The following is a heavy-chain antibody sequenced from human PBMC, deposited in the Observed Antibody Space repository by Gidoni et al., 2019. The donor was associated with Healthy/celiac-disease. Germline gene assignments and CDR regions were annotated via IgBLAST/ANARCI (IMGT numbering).Heavy chain of an antibody. CDR1: GFTFRSYG. CDR3: AREGLKGEQLYYYYMDV. D-gene: IGHD3-16*01. Sequence: QVQLVESGGGVVQPGRSLRLSCAASGFTFRSYGMHWVRQAPGKGLEGLSVIWYDGSNKYYADSVKGRFTISRDNSKNTLYLQMNSLRAEDTAVYYCAREGLKGEQLYYYYMDVWGKGTTVTVSS. CDR2: IWYDGSNK. J-gene: IGHJ6*03. V-gene: IGHV3-33*01.